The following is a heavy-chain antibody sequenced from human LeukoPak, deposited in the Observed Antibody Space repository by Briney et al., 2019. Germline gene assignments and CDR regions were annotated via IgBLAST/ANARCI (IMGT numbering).Heavy chain of an antibody. CDR2: IYYSGST. CDR3: ARSRRGFGDAYYYYYYMDV. CDR1: GGSISSGGYY. Sequence: SETLSLTCTVSGGSISSGGYYWSWIRQHPGKGLEWIGYIYYSGSTYYNPSLKSRVTISVDTSKNQFSLKLSSVTAADTAVYYCARSRRGFGDAYYYYYYMDVWGKGTTVTVS. V-gene: IGHV4-31*03. D-gene: IGHD3-10*01. J-gene: IGHJ6*03.